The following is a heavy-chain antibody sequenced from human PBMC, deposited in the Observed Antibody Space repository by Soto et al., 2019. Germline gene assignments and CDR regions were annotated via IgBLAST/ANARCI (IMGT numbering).Heavy chain of an antibody. D-gene: IGHD6-19*01. J-gene: IGHJ4*02. CDR3: ARGPRGWYGFDY. V-gene: IGHV3-74*01. CDR2: MNSDGSTT. CDR1: GFTFSNNC. Sequence: EVQLVESGGGLVQPGGSLRLSCVDSGFTFSNNCMHWVRRAPGKGLEWVSRMNSDGSTTNYADSVRGRFTISRDNAKNTMYLQMSSLSVEDTAVYYCARGPRGWYGFDYWGQGTLVTVSS.